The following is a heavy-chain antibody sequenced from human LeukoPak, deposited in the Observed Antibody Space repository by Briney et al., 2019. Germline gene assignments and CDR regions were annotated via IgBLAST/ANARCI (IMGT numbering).Heavy chain of an antibody. CDR2: ISYSGDT. D-gene: IGHD1-26*01. Sequence: SETLSLTCTVSGGSMRTYSWSWIRQPPGKGLKWIGYISYSGDTNYNPSLKSRLTISIDTSKNQFSLKLNSVTAADTALYYCARHEGGGTYPLDYWGQGTLVTVSS. CDR1: GGSMRTYS. CDR3: ARHEGGGTYPLDY. V-gene: IGHV4-59*08. J-gene: IGHJ4*02.